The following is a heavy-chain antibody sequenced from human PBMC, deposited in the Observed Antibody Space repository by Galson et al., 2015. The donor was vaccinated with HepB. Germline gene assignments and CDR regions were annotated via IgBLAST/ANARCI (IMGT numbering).Heavy chain of an antibody. CDR1: GYTLTGYY. CDR3: ARGYSGSYKAAFDI. D-gene: IGHD1-26*01. Sequence: GYTLTGYYIYWVRQAPGQGLEWMGWINPNSGGTNYAQKFQAWITMTRDTSISTAYMELSRLTSDDTAVYYCARGYSGSYKAAFDIWGQGTMVTVSS. J-gene: IGHJ3*02. CDR2: INPNSGGT. V-gene: IGHV1-2*04.